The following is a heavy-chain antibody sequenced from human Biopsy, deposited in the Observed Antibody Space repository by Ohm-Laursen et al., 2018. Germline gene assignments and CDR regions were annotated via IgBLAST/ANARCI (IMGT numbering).Heavy chain of an antibody. J-gene: IGHJ2*01. V-gene: IGHV4-4*07. CDR1: GGSVDDYF. D-gene: IGHD6-19*01. CDR3: ARTPGVAVAGRFFDL. Sequence: SETLSLTCSVSGGSVDDYFWNWIRQPAGKGLEWIGRIYSTGRSSAYHPSFQSRVTMSLDTSNKQFSLKLTSVTAADTAVYYCARTPGVAVAGRFFDLWGRGTLVTASS. CDR2: IYSTGRSS.